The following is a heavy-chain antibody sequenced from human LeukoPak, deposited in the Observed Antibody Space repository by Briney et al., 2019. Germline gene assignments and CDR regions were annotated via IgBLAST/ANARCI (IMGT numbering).Heavy chain of an antibody. J-gene: IGHJ6*03. CDR2: VSYIGST. CDR1: GGSISSYY. V-gene: IGHV4-59*01. Sequence: SETLSLTCTVSGGSISSYYWSWIRQPPGKGLEWIGYVSYIGSTNYNPSLKNRVTISIDTSKNQFSLKLSSVTAADTAVYYCGRDALVGYFSYYYMDVWGKGTTVTVSS. D-gene: IGHD2-15*01. CDR3: GRDALVGYFSYYYMDV.